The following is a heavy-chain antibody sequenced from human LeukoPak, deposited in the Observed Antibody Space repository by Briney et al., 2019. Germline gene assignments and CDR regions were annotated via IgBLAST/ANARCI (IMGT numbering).Heavy chain of an antibody. CDR3: TTTPSITMIVVVSDFHH. D-gene: IGHD3-22*01. CDR1: GFTFSNAW. J-gene: IGHJ4*02. V-gene: IGHV3-15*01. Sequence: GGSLRPSCAPSGFTFSNAWMSWVRQAPGKGLEWVGRIKSKTDGGTTDYAAPVKGRFTISRDDSENTLYLQMNSLKTDDTAVYYCTTTPSITMIVVVSDFHHCGQGTLVTVSS. CDR2: IKSKTDGGTT.